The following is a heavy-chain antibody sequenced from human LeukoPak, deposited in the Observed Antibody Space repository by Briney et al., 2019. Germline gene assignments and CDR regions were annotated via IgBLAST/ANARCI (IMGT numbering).Heavy chain of an antibody. Sequence: SETLSLTFTVSGGSISSSSYYWGWIRPPPGKGLEWIGIISYSGSTNYNPSLKSRVTISVDTSKNQFSLKLSSVTAADTAVYYCARERWQGGERRQYYFDYWGQGTLVTVSS. J-gene: IGHJ4*02. CDR2: ISYSGST. D-gene: IGHD1-1*01. CDR3: ARERWQGGERRQYYFDY. CDR1: GGSISSSSYY. V-gene: IGHV4-39*07.